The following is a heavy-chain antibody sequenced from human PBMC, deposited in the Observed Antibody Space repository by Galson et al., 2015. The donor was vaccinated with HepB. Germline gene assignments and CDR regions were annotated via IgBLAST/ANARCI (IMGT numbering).Heavy chain of an antibody. CDR2: IWYDGSNK. D-gene: IGHD3-22*01. Sequence: SCAASGFTFSSYGMHWVRQAPGKGLEWVAVIWYDGSNKYYADSVKGRFTISRDNSKNTLYLQMNSLRAEDAAVYYCARAEPTTYYYDSSGYYWGPFDYWGQGTLVTVSS. CDR1: GFTFSSYG. CDR3: ARAEPTTYYYDSSGYYWGPFDY. V-gene: IGHV3-33*01. J-gene: IGHJ4*02.